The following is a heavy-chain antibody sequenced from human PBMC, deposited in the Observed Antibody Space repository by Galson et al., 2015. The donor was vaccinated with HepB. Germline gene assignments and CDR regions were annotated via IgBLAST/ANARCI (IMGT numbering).Heavy chain of an antibody. J-gene: IGHJ6*03. V-gene: IGHV3-33*01. CDR3: ASGGGLLKPNYYYYYMDV. D-gene: IGHD3-16*01. CDR2: IWYDGSNK. Sequence: SLRLSCAASGFTFSSYGMHWVRQAPGKGLEWVAVIWYDGSNKYYADSVKGRFTISRDNSKNTLYLQMNSLRAEDTAVYYCASGGGLLKPNYYYYYMDVWGKGTTVTVSS. CDR1: GFTFSSYG.